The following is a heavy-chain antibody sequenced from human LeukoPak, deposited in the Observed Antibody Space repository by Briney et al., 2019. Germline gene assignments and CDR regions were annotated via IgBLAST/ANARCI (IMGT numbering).Heavy chain of an antibody. Sequence: PSETLSLTCTVSGGSISSGSYYWSWIRQPAGKGLECIGRVYISGSTNYNPSLASRATISIDTSKNQFSLKLSSVTAADTAVYYCARGRGYYGSGSYHYKYFDYWGQGTLVTVSS. CDR1: GGSISSGSYY. V-gene: IGHV4-61*02. CDR2: VYISGST. CDR3: ARGRGYYGSGSYHYKYFDY. J-gene: IGHJ4*02. D-gene: IGHD3-10*01.